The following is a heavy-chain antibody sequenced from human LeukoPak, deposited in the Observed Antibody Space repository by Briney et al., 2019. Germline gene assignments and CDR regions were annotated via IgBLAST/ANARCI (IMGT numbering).Heavy chain of an antibody. Sequence: PGGSLRLSCAASGFTFSSYAMHWVRQAPGKGLEWVAVISYDGSNKYYADSVKGRFTISRDNSKDTLYLQMNSLRAEDTAVYYCARGQHGYSSSLDYWGQGTLVTVSS. J-gene: IGHJ4*02. D-gene: IGHD6-13*01. CDR1: GFTFSSYA. V-gene: IGHV3-30-3*01. CDR2: ISYDGSNK. CDR3: ARGQHGYSSSLDY.